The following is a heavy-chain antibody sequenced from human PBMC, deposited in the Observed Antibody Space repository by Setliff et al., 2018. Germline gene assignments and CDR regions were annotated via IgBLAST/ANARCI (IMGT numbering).Heavy chain of an antibody. D-gene: IGHD3-3*01. CDR2: IIPIFGTA. Sequence: SVKVSCKASGGTFINYAISWVRQAPGQGLEWMGGIIPIFGTANYAQKFQGRVTITADKSTSTAYMELSSLRSEDTAVYYCARGRHPPWSGYPYYYMDVWGKGTTVTVSS. CDR1: GGTFINYA. J-gene: IGHJ6*03. V-gene: IGHV1-69*06. CDR3: ARGRHPPWSGYPYYYMDV.